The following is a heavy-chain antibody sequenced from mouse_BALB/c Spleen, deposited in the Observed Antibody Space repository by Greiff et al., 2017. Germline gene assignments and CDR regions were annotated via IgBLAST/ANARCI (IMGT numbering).Heavy chain of an antibody. CDR1: GYSFTSCYS. CDR2: IHYSGST. Sequence: EVKLMESGPGLVKPSQSLSLTCTVTGYSFTSCYSCHWIRQCPGNQLEWMGYIHYSGSTNYNPSLTSRISINRDTSKNLFFLQLNAVTTEDTATYYYARSSCTDYWGQGTSVTVAA. J-gene: IGHJ4*01. CDR3: ARSSCTDY. V-gene: IGHV3-1*02.